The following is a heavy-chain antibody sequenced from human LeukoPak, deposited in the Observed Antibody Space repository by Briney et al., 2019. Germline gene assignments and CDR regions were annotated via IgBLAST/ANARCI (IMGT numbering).Heavy chain of an antibody. V-gene: IGHV3-30*02. D-gene: IGHD5-18*01. J-gene: IGHJ5*02. CDR2: IQYDGTNK. Sequence: PGGSLRLSCAASGFTFNSYGMHWVRQAPGKGLEWVAFIQYDGTNKYYADSVKGRFTISRDNSKNTLYLQMNSLRAEDTAVYYCARGDTAMGNWFDPWGQGTLVTVSS. CDR3: ARGDTAMGNWFDP. CDR1: GFTFNSYG.